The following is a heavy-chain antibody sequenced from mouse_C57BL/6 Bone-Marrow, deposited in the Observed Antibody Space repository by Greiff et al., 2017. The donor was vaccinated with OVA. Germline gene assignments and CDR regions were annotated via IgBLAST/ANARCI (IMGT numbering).Heavy chain of an antibody. CDR1: GFTFSDYG. Sequence: DVKLVESGGGLVKPGGSLKLSCAASGFTFSDYGMHWVRQAPEKGLEWVAYISSGSSTIYYADTVKGRFTISRDNAKNTLFLQMTSLRSEDTAMYYCASTVVGVDYWGQGTSVTVSS. D-gene: IGHD1-1*01. CDR2: ISSGSSTI. CDR3: ASTVVGVDY. J-gene: IGHJ4*01. V-gene: IGHV5-17*01.